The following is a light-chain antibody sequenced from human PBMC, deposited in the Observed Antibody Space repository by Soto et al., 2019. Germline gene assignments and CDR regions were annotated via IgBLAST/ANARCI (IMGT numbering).Light chain of an antibody. V-gene: IGLV1-40*01. CDR3: HYSGRSGLV. J-gene: IGLJ2*01. CDR2: GNS. Sequence: QSVLTQPPSVSGAPGQRVTISCTGTSANIGAGYDVHWYQQLPGTAPNLLIYGNSYRPSGVPDRFSGSKSGSSASLAITGLQDEDESDYYCHYSGRSGLVFGRGTKLTVL. CDR1: SANIGAGYD.